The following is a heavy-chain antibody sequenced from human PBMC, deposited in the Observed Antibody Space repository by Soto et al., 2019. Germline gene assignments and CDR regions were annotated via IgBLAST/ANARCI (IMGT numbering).Heavy chain of an antibody. CDR3: ARDNGAYCGGDCYSNWFDP. V-gene: IGHV1-69*01. Sequence: QVQLVQSGAEVKKPGSSVKVSCKASGGTFSSYAISWVRQAPGQGLEWMGGIIPILGTANYAQKFQGRVTITADESTSTAYMELSSLRSEDTAVYYCARDNGAYCGGDCYSNWFDPWGQGTLVTVSS. J-gene: IGHJ5*02. CDR2: IIPILGTA. D-gene: IGHD2-21*02. CDR1: GGTFSSYA.